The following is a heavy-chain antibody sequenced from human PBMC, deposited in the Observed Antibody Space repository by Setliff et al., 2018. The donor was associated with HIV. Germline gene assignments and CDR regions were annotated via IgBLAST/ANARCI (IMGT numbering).Heavy chain of an antibody. CDR2: IYYSGST. J-gene: IGHJ3*02. V-gene: IGHV4-59*04. Sequence: SETLSLTCTVSGGSISSYYWSWIRQPPGKGLEWIGYIYYSGSTYYNPSLKSRVTISVDTSKNQFSLKLSSVTAADTAVYYCAREIVRVALDIWGPGTAGTVSS. D-gene: IGHD3-16*02. CDR1: GGSISSYY. CDR3: AREIVRVALDI.